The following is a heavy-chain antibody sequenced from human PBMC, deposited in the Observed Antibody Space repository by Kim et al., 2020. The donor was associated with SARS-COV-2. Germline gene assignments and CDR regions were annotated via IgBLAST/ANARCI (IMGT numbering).Heavy chain of an antibody. D-gene: IGHD2-15*01. CDR3: ARGPFRRPYCSGGSCYVVY. CDR1: GYTFTSYD. J-gene: IGHJ4*02. CDR2: MNPNSGNT. V-gene: IGHV1-8*01. Sequence: ASVKVSCKASGYTFTSYDINWVRQATGQGLEWMGWMNPNSGNTGYAQKFQGRVTMTRNTSISTAYMELSSLRSEDTAVYYCARGPFRRPYCSGGSCYVVYWGQGTRVTVSS.